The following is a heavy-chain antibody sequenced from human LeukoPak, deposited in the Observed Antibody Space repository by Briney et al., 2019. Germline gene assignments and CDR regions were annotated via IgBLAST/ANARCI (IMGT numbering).Heavy chain of an antibody. V-gene: IGHV3-74*01. D-gene: IGHD3-10*01. J-gene: IGHJ5*02. CDR1: GFSFSSFW. Sequence: GGSLRLSCAASGFSFSSFWMHWVRQAPGKGLVWVSRIKSDASSSYYADSVKGRFSISRDNTNNTLYLQMNSLRAEDTAVYYCARGYGDWFDPWGQRTLVTVSS. CDR2: IKSDASSS. CDR3: ARGYGDWFDP.